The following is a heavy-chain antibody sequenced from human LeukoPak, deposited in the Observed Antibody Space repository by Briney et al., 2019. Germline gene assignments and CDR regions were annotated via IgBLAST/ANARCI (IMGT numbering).Heavy chain of an antibody. Sequence: GGSLRLSCAASGFTLSSYAMHWVRQAPGKGLEWVAVISYDGSNKYYADSVKGRFTISRDNSKNTLYLQMNSLRPEDTAVYYCARDRIAAAGTVGFFDPWGQGTLVTVSS. CDR2: ISYDGSNK. V-gene: IGHV3-30-3*01. CDR3: ARDRIAAAGTVGFFDP. J-gene: IGHJ5*02. D-gene: IGHD6-13*01. CDR1: GFTLSSYA.